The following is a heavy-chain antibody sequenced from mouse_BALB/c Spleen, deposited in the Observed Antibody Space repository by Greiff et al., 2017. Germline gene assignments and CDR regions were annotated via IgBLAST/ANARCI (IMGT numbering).Heavy chain of an antibody. CDR1: GISITTGNYR. CDR3: AREGDYYGSSRYWYFDV. J-gene: IGHJ1*01. V-gene: IGHV3-5*02. D-gene: IGHD1-1*01. CDR2: IYYSGTI. Sequence: VQLQQSGPGLVKPSQTVSLTCTVTGISITTGNYRWSWIRQFPGNKLEWIGYIYYSGTITYNPSLTSRTTITRDTSKNQFFLEMNSLTAEDTATYYCAREGDYYGSSRYWYFDVWGAGTTVTVSS.